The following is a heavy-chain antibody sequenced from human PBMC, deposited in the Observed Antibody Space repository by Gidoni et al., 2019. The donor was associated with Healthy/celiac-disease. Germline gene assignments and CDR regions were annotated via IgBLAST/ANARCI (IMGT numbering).Heavy chain of an antibody. J-gene: IGHJ6*03. CDR3: ASLYDPSTLYYYYYMDV. V-gene: IGHV3-23*01. D-gene: IGHD3-3*01. Sequence: EVQLLESGGGLVQPGGSLRLSCAASGFTFSTYAISCVRKAPGTGLEWVSAISGSGGSTYYADSVKGRFTISRDNSKNTLYLQMNSLRAEDTAVYYCASLYDPSTLYYYYYMDVWGKGTTVTVSS. CDR1: GFTFSTYA. CDR2: ISGSGGST.